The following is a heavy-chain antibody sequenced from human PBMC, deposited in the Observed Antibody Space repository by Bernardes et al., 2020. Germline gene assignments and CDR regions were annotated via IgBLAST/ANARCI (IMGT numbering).Heavy chain of an antibody. D-gene: IGHD4-4*01. Sequence: SETLSLTCAVYGGSFSGYYWSWIRQPPGKGLEWIGEINHSGSTNYNPSLKSRVTISVDTSKNQFSLKLSSVTAADTAVYYCARGRLRSNYVLRNWFDPWGQGTLVTVSS. CDR2: INHSGST. CDR1: GGSFSGYY. J-gene: IGHJ5*02. V-gene: IGHV4-34*01. CDR3: ARGRLRSNYVLRNWFDP.